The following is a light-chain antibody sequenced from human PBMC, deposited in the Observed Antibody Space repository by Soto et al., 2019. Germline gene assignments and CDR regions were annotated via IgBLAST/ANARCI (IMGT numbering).Light chain of an antibody. CDR1: QSIGSY. V-gene: IGKV3-11*01. Sequence: EIVLTQSPATLSLSPGERATLSCRASQSIGSYLDWYQHRPGQAPRLLIYDASNMATGIPARFSGSWSGTDFTLTISSLEPEDFAVYYCQQRSYWLTFGGGTKVEIQ. CDR3: QQRSYWLT. CDR2: DAS. J-gene: IGKJ4*01.